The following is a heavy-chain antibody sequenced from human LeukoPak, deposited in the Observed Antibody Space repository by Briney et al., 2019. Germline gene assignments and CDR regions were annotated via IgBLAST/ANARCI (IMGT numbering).Heavy chain of an antibody. CDR1: GFTFSNTA. CDR2: ISGSGLNA. J-gene: IGHJ4*02. D-gene: IGHD5-18*01. CDR3: ARGSEYSYGFTGRERTKSRLDY. V-gene: IGHV3-23*01. Sequence: GGSLRLSCAASGFTFSNTAMSWVRQAPGKGLEWLSIISGSGLNAYYADSVKGRFTISKSTLFLQMNSLRAEDTAVYYCARGSEYSYGFTGRERTKSRLDYWGQGTLVTVSS.